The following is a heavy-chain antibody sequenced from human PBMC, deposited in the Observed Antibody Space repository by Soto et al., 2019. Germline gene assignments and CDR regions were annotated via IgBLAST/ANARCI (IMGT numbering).Heavy chain of an antibody. V-gene: IGHV5-10-1*01. CDR2: IDPNDSYT. Sequence: GESLKISCKGSGYSFTSYWISWVRQMPGKGLEWMGRIDPNDSYTNYSPSFQGHVTISADKSISTAYLQWSSLKASDTAMYYCASPGTGSVAGTSGGMDVWGQGTTVTVSS. J-gene: IGHJ6*02. CDR3: ASPGTGSVAGTSGGMDV. CDR1: GYSFTSYW. D-gene: IGHD6-19*01.